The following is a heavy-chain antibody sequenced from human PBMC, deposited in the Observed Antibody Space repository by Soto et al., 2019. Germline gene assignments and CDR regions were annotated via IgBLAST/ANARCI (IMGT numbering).Heavy chain of an antibody. Sequence: GLEWVAVISYDGSNNYYPASVQRRFTIYSDNSMNTPYLQMNSLRAEDTAVYYCARDPGEWELFKGAFDIWGQGTMVTVSS. V-gene: IGHV3-30-3*01. CDR2: ISYDGSNN. D-gene: IGHD1-26*01. J-gene: IGHJ3*02. CDR3: ARDPGEWELFKGAFDI.